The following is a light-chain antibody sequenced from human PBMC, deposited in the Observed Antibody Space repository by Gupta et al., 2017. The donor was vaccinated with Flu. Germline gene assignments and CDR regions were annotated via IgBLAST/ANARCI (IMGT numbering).Light chain of an antibody. Sequence: PATLSLSPGERATLSCRASQSVSSYLAWYQQKPGQAPRLLIYDASNRATGIPARFSGSGSGTDFTLTISSLEPEDFAVYYCQQRSNGPPTFGQGTKLEIK. CDR1: QSVSSY. V-gene: IGKV3-11*01. CDR3: QQRSNGPPT. CDR2: DAS. J-gene: IGKJ2*01.